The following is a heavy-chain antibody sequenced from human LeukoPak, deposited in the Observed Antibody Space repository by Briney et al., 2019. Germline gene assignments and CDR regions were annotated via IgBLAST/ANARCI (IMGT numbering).Heavy chain of an antibody. V-gene: IGHV1-69*13. CDR1: GGTFSSYA. CDR2: IIPIFGTA. Sequence: SVKVSCKASGGTFSSYAISWARQAPGQGLEWMGGIIPIFGTANYAQKLQGRVTITADESTSTAYMELSSLRSEDTAVYYCASPDGYKVDDAFDIWGQGTMVTVSS. CDR3: ASPDGYKVDDAFDI. J-gene: IGHJ3*02. D-gene: IGHD5-24*01.